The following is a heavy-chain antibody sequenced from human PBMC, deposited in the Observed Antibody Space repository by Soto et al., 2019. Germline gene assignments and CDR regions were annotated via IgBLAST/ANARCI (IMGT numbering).Heavy chain of an antibody. V-gene: IGHV3-21*01. J-gene: IGHJ3*02. Sequence: PGGSLRLSCAASGFTFSSYSMNWVRQAPGKGLEWVSSVSSSSSYIYYADSVKGRFTISRDNAKNSLYLQMNSLRAEDTVVYYCARDGFVRAFDIWGQGTMVTVSS. D-gene: IGHD3-10*01. CDR2: VSSSSSYI. CDR1: GFTFSSYS. CDR3: ARDGFVRAFDI.